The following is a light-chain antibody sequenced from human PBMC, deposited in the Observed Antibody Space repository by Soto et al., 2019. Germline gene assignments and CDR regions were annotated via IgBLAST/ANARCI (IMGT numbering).Light chain of an antibody. CDR3: QQRSNWPPVT. V-gene: IGKV3-11*01. CDR1: QSVSSY. CDR2: DAS. J-gene: IGKJ4*01. Sequence: EIVMTQSTATLSVSPGERATLSCRASQSVSSYLAWYQQKPGQAPRLLIYDASNRATGIPARFSGSGSGTDFTLAISSLEPADFAVYYCQQRSNWPPVTFGGGTKV.